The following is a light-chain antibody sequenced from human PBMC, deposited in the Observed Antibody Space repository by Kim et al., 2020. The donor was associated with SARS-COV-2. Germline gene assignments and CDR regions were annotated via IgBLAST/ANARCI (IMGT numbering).Light chain of an antibody. CDR1: RLRSYY. CDR2: GRN. Sequence: SSELTQDPVVSVALGQTVRITCQGDRLRSYYATWYQQKPRQAPVLVIYGRNDRPSGIPDRFSGSASGNTASLTISGTQAEDEADFYCQSRDSGGRVIFGGGTKLTVL. CDR3: QSRDSGGRVI. V-gene: IGLV3-19*01. J-gene: IGLJ2*01.